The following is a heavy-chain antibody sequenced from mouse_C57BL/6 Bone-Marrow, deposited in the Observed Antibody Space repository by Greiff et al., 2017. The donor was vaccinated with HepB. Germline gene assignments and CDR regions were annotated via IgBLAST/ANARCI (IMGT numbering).Heavy chain of an antibody. D-gene: IGHD6-1*01. V-gene: IGHV5-6*01. CDR2: ISSGGSYT. CDR3: ARQSSAWFAY. Sequence: EVKLVESGGDLVKPGGSLKLSCAASGFTFSSYGMSWVRQTPDKRLEWVATISSGGSYTYYPDSVKGRFTISRDNAKNTLYLQMSSLNSEDTAMYYCARQSSAWFAYWGQGTLVTVSA. J-gene: IGHJ3*01. CDR1: GFTFSSYG.